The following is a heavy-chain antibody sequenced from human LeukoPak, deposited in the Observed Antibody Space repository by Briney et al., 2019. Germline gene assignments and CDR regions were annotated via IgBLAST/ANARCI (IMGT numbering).Heavy chain of an antibody. CDR2: ISSSSGYI. V-gene: IGHV3-21*01. CDR1: GFTFSSYS. Sequence: GGSLRVSCAASGFTFSSYSMNWVRQAPGKGLEWVSSISSSSGYIYYADSVKGRFTISRDNAKNSLYLQMNSLRAEDTAVYYCARYYYGSGSWGENDYWGQGTLVTVSS. CDR3: ARYYYGSGSWGENDY. J-gene: IGHJ4*02. D-gene: IGHD3-10*01.